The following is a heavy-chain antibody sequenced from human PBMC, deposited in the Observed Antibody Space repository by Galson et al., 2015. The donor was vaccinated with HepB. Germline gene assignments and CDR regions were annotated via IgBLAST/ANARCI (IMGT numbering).Heavy chain of an antibody. CDR2: INAGNGNT. CDR1: GYTFTSYG. V-gene: IGHV1-3*01. J-gene: IGHJ6*02. CDR3: ARTRGLGVKSYSSSWYGMDV. D-gene: IGHD6-13*01. Sequence: SVKVSCKASGYTFTSYGISWVRQAPGQRLEWMGWINAGNGNTKYSQKFQGRVAITRDTSASTAYMELSSLRSEDTAVYYCARTRGLGVKSYSSSWYGMDVWGQGTTVTVSS.